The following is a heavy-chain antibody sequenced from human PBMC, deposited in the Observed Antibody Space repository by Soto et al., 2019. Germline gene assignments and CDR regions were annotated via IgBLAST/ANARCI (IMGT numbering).Heavy chain of an antibody. CDR2: IYWNGIE. CDR1: GFSLSTSGEA. V-gene: IGHV2-5*01. Sequence: QITLKESGPPLVQPTQTLTLTCTFSGFSLSTSGEAVGWIRQPPGKALEWLALIYWNGIERYSPSLKSRLIITKDTSKTQVVLTMTNMDPVDTATYYCAHGDPLDFHFWGQGTLVTVSP. J-gene: IGHJ4*02. D-gene: IGHD3-10*01. CDR3: AHGDPLDFHF.